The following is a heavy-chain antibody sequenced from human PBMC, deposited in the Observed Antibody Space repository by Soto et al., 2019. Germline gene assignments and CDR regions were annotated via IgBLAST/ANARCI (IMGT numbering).Heavy chain of an antibody. D-gene: IGHD1-26*01. CDR3: ALRSGSYNYYYGMDV. V-gene: IGHV2-5*02. Sequence: QITLKESGPTLVKPTQTLTLTCTFSGFSLSTSGVGVGWIRQPPGKALEWLALIYWDDDKRYSPSLKSRLTIXXDXSXXQVVLTMTNMDPVDTATYYCALRSGSYNYYYGMDVWGQGTTVTVSS. CDR1: GFSLSTSGVG. J-gene: IGHJ6*02. CDR2: IYWDDDK.